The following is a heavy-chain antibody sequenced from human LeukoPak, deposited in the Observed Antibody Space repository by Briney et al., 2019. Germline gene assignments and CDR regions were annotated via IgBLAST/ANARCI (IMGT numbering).Heavy chain of an antibody. CDR1: EFTVSTNY. J-gene: IGHJ4*02. V-gene: IGHV3-66*01. Sequence: GGSLRLSCVASEFTVSTNYLNWVRQAPGKGLEWVSIIYSGGSTYYADSVKGRFTISRDNSKNTLYLQMNSLRAEDTAVYYCAREGYTSFDFWGQGTLVTVSS. D-gene: IGHD5-24*01. CDR3: AREGYTSFDF. CDR2: IYSGGST.